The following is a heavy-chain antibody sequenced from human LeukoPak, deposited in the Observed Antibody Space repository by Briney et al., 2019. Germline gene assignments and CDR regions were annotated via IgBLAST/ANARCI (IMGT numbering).Heavy chain of an antibody. CDR1: GFTFSSYG. CDR2: IISSSDRT. V-gene: IGHV3-23*01. Sequence: GGSLRLPCAASGFTFSSYGMSWVSHAPEKGLEWVSRIISSSDRTYYADSVKGRFTISRDNSKNTLYLQMNSLRAEDTAIYYCAIAQRYNWDEDALDLWGQGTMVIVSS. CDR3: AIAQRYNWDEDALDL. J-gene: IGHJ3*01. D-gene: IGHD1-20*01.